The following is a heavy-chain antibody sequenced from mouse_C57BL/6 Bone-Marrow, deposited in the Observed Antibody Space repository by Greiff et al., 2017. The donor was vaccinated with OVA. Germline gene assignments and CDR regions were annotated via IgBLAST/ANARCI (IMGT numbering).Heavy chain of an antibody. Sequence: VQLQQSGPELVKPGASVKISCKASGYTFTDYYMNWVKQSHGKSLEWIGDINPNNGGTSYNQKFKGKATLTVDKSSSTAYMELRSLTSEDSAVYYCARFYSNWGNFDYWGQGTTLTVSS. D-gene: IGHD2-5*01. J-gene: IGHJ2*01. CDR2: INPNNGGT. CDR3: ARFYSNWGNFDY. V-gene: IGHV1-26*01. CDR1: GYTFTDYY.